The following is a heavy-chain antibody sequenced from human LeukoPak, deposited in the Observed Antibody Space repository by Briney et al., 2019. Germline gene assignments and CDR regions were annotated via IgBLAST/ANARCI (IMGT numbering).Heavy chain of an antibody. CDR2: IYYSGST. J-gene: IGHJ4*02. Sequence: SETLSLTGTVSGGSISSYYWSWIRQPPGKGLEWIGYIYYSGSTNYNPSLKSRVTISVDTSKNQFSLKLSSVTAADTAVYYCARLSGWSSSSEHWGQGTLVTVSS. CDR1: GGSISSYY. V-gene: IGHV4-59*01. CDR3: ARLSGWSSSSEH. D-gene: IGHD6-6*01.